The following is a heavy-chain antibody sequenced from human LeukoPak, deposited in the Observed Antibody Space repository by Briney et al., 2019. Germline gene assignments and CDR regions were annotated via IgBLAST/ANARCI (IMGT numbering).Heavy chain of an antibody. Sequence: GGSLRPSCAASGFTVSTYAMSWVRQAPGKGLEWVSGITDSGGSTYYADSVKGRFTISRDNPKNTLYVQMNSLRAEDTAVYYCAKHSGSYGFDYWGQGTLVTVSS. CDR1: GFTVSTYA. J-gene: IGHJ4*02. V-gene: IGHV3-23*01. CDR2: ITDSGGST. CDR3: AKHSGSYGFDY. D-gene: IGHD1-26*01.